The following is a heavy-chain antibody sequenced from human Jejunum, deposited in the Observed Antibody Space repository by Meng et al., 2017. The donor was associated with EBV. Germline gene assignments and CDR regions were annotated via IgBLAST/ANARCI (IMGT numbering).Heavy chain of an antibody. CDR2: YYNSGST. CDR3: ARQGPSGRTFDY. V-gene: IGHV4-39*01. J-gene: IGHJ4*02. D-gene: IGHD1-26*01. CDR1: GGSISSSSYY. Sequence: LQLQESGPGLVNPSETLSLTCTVSGGSISSSSYYWGWIRQPPGEGLEWIGTYYNSGSTYYNPSLKSRVTISVDTSKNQFSLKLISVTAADTAAYYCARQGPSGRTFDYWGQGTLVTVSS.